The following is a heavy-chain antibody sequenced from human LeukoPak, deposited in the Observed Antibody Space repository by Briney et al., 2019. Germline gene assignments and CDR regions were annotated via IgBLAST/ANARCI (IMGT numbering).Heavy chain of an antibody. CDR3: ARDDDGLDY. D-gene: IGHD3-16*01. CDR2: INHSGST. CDR1: GGSFSGYY. V-gene: IGHV4-34*01. J-gene: IGHJ4*02. Sequence: PSETLSLTCAVYGGSFSGYYWSWIRQPPGKGLEWIGEINHSGSTNYNPSLKSRVTISVDTSKNQFSLKLSSVTAADTAVYYCARDDDGLDYWGQGTLVTVSS.